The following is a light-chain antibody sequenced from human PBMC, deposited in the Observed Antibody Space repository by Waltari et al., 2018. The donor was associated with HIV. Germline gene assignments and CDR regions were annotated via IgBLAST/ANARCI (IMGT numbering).Light chain of an antibody. CDR3: QSYDDSLSTYV. V-gene: IGLV1-40*01. J-gene: IGLJ1*01. Sequence: QSVLTQPPSVSGAPGQRVIISCPGSSSNIGAGYDVPWSQQLPGTAPKLLIYGNSNRPSGVPDRFSGSKSGTSASLAITGLQAEDEADYYCQSYDDSLSTYVFATGTKVTVL. CDR1: SSNIGAGYD. CDR2: GNS.